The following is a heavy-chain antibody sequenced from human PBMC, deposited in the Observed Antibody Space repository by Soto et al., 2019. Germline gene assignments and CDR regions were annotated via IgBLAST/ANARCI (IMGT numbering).Heavy chain of an antibody. CDR2: ISGSGGST. Sequence: GGSLRLSCAASGFTFSSYAMSWVRQAPGKELEWVSAISGSGGSTYYADSVKGRFTISRDNSKNTLYLQMNSLRAEDTAVYYCAKDKVVVVQAPDRRTDGMDVWGQGTTVTVSS. J-gene: IGHJ6*02. CDR1: GFTFSSYA. CDR3: AKDKVVVVQAPDRRTDGMDV. D-gene: IGHD2-2*01. V-gene: IGHV3-23*01.